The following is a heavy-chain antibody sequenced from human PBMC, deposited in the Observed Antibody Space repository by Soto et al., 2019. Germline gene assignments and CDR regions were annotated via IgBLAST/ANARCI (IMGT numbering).Heavy chain of an antibody. D-gene: IGHD2-8*01. J-gene: IGHJ3*02. V-gene: IGHV1-8*01. CDR1: GYTFTSYD. Sequence: GASVIVSCKASGYTFTSYDINWVRQATGQGLEWMGWMNPNSGNTGYAQKFQGRVTMTRNTSISTAYMELSSLRSEDTAVYYCARAGIVLMVYTAFDIWGQGTMVTVSS. CDR2: MNPNSGNT. CDR3: ARAGIVLMVYTAFDI.